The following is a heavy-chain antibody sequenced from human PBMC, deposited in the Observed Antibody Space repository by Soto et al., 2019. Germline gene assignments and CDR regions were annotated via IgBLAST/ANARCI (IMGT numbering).Heavy chain of an antibody. Sequence: QVQLVESGGGVVQPGRSLSLSCAASGFTFSSYGMHWVRQAPGKGLEWVAVISYDGSNKYYADSVKGRFTSSIDNSKNTLYLQMNSLRAEDTAVYYCAKVHCSGGSCFDYWGQGTLVTVSS. CDR1: GFTFSSYG. CDR2: ISYDGSNK. V-gene: IGHV3-30*18. D-gene: IGHD2-15*01. J-gene: IGHJ4*02. CDR3: AKVHCSGGSCFDY.